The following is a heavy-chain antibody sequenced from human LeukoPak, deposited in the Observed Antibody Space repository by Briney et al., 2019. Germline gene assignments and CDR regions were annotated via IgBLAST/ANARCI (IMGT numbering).Heavy chain of an antibody. CDR3: ARKTDHQTGGDY. Sequence: QTGGSLRLSCAASGFSVSRNYMTWVRQAPGEGLEWVSLIYSGGSTSYADSVKGRFTISRDNSKNTLYLQMNSLRAEDTAVYYCARKTDHQTGGDYWGQGTLVTVSS. CDR1: GFSVSRNY. V-gene: IGHV3-66*01. CDR2: IYSGGST. D-gene: IGHD1-1*01. J-gene: IGHJ4*02.